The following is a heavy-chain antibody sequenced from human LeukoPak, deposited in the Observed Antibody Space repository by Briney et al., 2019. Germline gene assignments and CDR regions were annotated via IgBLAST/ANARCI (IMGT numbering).Heavy chain of an antibody. Sequence: ASVKPSCKASGHTFTNHSMHSMRQAPGQRLKWLGWINPDSVGTRYAKTFPGRVTMTRDPSITTASLEVRRLTSEDTTVYSCAKATAYVFNWEDWGQGSLVTVSS. D-gene: IGHD5-24*01. V-gene: IGHV1-2*02. CDR3: AKATAYVFNWED. CDR1: GHTFTNHS. CDR2: INPDSVGT. J-gene: IGHJ4*02.